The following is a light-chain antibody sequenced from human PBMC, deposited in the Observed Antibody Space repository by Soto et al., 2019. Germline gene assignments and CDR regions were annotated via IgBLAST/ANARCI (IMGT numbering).Light chain of an antibody. Sequence: QLVLTQPPSVSGAPGQRVTISCTGSSSNIGAGYDVHWYQQLPGTAPKLLIYDNNNRPSGVPDRFSGSKSGTSASLAITGLQAEDEADYYCQSYDSSHVVFGGGTKLTVL. J-gene: IGLJ2*01. V-gene: IGLV1-40*01. CDR1: SSNIGAGYD. CDR2: DNN. CDR3: QSYDSSHVV.